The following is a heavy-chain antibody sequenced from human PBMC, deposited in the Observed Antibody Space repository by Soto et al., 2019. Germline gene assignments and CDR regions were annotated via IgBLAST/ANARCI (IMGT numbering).Heavy chain of an antibody. CDR1: GFTFSSYG. D-gene: IGHD2-21*02. CDR3: AKDSRIVVVTAPYDY. J-gene: IGHJ4*02. CDR2: ISYDGSNK. Sequence: QVQLVESGGGVVQPGRSLRLSCAASGFTFSSYGMHWVRQAPGKGLEWVAVISYDGSNKYYADSVKGRFTISRDNSKTTLYLQMNSLRAEDTAGYYCAKDSRIVVVTAPYDYWGQGNLVTVSS. V-gene: IGHV3-30*18.